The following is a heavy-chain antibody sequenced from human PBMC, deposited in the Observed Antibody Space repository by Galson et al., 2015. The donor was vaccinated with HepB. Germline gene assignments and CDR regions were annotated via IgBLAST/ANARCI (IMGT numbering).Heavy chain of an antibody. CDR2: IIPILGIA. CDR3: ARERIYDSSGYYLLYYFDY. CDR1: GGTFSGYT. D-gene: IGHD3-22*01. V-gene: IGHV1-69*04. J-gene: IGHJ4*02. Sequence: SVKVSCKASGGTFSGYTISWVRQAPGQGLEWMGRIIPILGIANYAQKFQGRVTITADKSTSTAYMELSSLRSEDTAVYYCARERIYDSSGYYLLYYFDYWGQGTLVTVSS.